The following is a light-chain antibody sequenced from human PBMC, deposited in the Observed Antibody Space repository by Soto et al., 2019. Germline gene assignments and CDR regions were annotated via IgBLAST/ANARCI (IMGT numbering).Light chain of an antibody. Sequence: EIVLTQSPGTLSLSPGERASLSCRASQSVSNIHLAWYQQKPGQAPRLPIYGASSRASGIPDRFSGSGSGTDFTLTISRLEPADFAVYYCQHYGDSQYTFGQGTELEIK. CDR1: QSVSNIH. CDR2: GAS. V-gene: IGKV3-20*01. CDR3: QHYGDSQYT. J-gene: IGKJ2*01.